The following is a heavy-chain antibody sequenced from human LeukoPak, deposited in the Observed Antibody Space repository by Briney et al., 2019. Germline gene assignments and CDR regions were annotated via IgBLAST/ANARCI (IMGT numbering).Heavy chain of an antibody. CDR3: ARDRGSSTALGLYYYYGMDV. CDR2: IYYSGST. CDR1: GGSISSGGYY. V-gene: IGHV4-31*03. J-gene: IGHJ6*02. Sequence: PSQTLSLTCTVSGGSISSGGYYWSWIRRHPGKGLEWIGYIYYSGSTYYNPSLKSRVTISVDTSKNQFSLKLSSVTAADTAVYYCARDRGSSTALGLYYYYGMDVWGQGTTVTVSS. D-gene: IGHD2-2*01.